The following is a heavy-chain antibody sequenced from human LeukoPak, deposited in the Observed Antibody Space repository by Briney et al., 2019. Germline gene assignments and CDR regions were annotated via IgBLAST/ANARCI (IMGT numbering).Heavy chain of an antibody. V-gene: IGHV3-30*04. J-gene: IGHJ4*02. D-gene: IGHD5-18*01. CDR1: GFTFSSYA. CDR3: VRDGGTRLKYSYGYGDY. Sequence: GGSLRLSCAASGFTFSSYAMHWVRQAPGKGLEWGAVISYDGSNKYYADSVKGRFTISRDNAKSSLFLQMNSLRAEDTAVYYCVRDGGTRLKYSYGYGDYWGQGTLVTVSS. CDR2: ISYDGSNK.